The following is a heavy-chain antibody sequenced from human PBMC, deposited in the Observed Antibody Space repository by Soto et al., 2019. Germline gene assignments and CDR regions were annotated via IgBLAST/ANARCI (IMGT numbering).Heavy chain of an antibody. J-gene: IGHJ4*02. CDR3: EKISAAELLYFDY. CDR2: IRGSGGST. Sequence: GGSLRLSCAASGFTFTNYGMTWVRQAPGKGLEWVSGIRGSGGSTYYADSVKGRFTISRDISKSMLYLQMNSLRAEDTAVYYCEKISAAELLYFDYWGQGTLVT. V-gene: IGHV3-23*01. D-gene: IGHD6-13*01. CDR1: GFTFTNYG.